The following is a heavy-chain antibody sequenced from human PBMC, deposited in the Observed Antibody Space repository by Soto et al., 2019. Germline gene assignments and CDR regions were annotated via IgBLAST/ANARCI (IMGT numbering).Heavy chain of an antibody. CDR1: GFMFSSYW. Sequence: EVKLVESGGGLVQPGGSLRLSCAATGFMFSSYWMTWVRQAPGKGLEWVANINQNGSERYYVDSVEGRFTISRDNAKNSVFLQMNNLRVEDTAMYYCATDILDFWGQGTLVTVSS. D-gene: IGHD3-9*01. V-gene: IGHV3-7*05. CDR2: INQNGSER. J-gene: IGHJ4*02. CDR3: ATDILDF.